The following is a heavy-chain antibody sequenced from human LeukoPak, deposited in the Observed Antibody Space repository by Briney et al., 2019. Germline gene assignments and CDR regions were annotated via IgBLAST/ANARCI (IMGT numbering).Heavy chain of an antibody. CDR1: GFTFTNNF. J-gene: IGHJ4*01. Sequence: GGSLRLSCAASGFTFTNNFTSWVRQVPGKGLEWVANIKQDGSETTCADSVRGRFTIFRDNAKDSVYLQMNSLRAEDSATYYCVREGFYFFDFWGQGTLVTVSS. CDR2: IKQDGSET. CDR3: VREGFYFFDF. V-gene: IGHV3-7*01.